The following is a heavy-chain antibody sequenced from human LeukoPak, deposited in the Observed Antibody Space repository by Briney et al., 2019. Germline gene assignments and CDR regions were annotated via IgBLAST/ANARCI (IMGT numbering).Heavy chain of an antibody. Sequence: GRSLRLSCVASGFTFSSYAMHWVRQAPGKGLEWVAVISYDGSNKYYADSVKGRFTISRDNSKNTLYLQMNSLRAEDTAVYYCAKSFTESRIPLWGWGQGTLVTVSS. CDR1: GFTFSSYA. CDR3: AKSFTESRIPLWG. V-gene: IGHV3-30*18. CDR2: ISYDGSNK. J-gene: IGHJ4*02. D-gene: IGHD5-18*01.